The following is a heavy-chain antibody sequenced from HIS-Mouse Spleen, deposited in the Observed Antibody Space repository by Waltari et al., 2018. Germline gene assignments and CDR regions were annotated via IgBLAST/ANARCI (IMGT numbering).Heavy chain of an antibody. CDR2: IYYSGST. CDR1: GGSISSRSYY. J-gene: IGHJ2*01. D-gene: IGHD6-13*01. V-gene: IGHV4-39*07. CDR3: AREIPYSSSWYDWYFDL. Sequence: QLQLQESGPGLVKPSETLSLTCTVSGGSISSRSYYWGWIRSPPGKGLEWIGSIYYSGSTYYNPSLKSRVTISVDTSKNQCSLKLSSVTAADTAVYYCAREIPYSSSWYDWYFDLWGRGTLVTVSS.